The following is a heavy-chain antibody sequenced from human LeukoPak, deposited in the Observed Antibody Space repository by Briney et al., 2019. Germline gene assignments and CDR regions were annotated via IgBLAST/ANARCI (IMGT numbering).Heavy chain of an antibody. Sequence: GGSLRLSYAASGFTFSSYAMSWDRQASGKGLEWVSSIRGCGGSTYYADSVKGRFTISRDNSKNTLYLQMNSLRAEDTAVYYCAKDLGMVRGVIGYYYYYGMDVWGQGTTVTVSS. CDR2: IRGCGGST. V-gene: IGHV3-23*01. D-gene: IGHD3-10*01. CDR3: AKDLGMVRGVIGYYYYYGMDV. CDR1: GFTFSSYA. J-gene: IGHJ6*02.